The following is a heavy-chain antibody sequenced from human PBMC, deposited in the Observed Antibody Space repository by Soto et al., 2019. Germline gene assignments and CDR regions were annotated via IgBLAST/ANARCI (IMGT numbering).Heavy chain of an antibody. Sequence: GAEVKKPGESLKISCKGSGYNFANLWIGWVRQMPGKGLEWMGIIYPADSDTRYSPSFQGQVTISADKSISTAYLQWSSLKASDTAIYYCASGPTVLDSWGQGTLVTVSS. CDR3: ASGPTVLDS. V-gene: IGHV5-51*03. CDR1: GYNFANLW. D-gene: IGHD4-17*01. J-gene: IGHJ4*02. CDR2: IYPADSDT.